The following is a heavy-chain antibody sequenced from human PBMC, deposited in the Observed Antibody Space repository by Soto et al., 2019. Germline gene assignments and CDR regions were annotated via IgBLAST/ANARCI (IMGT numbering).Heavy chain of an antibody. Sequence: QVPLVQSGAEVKKPGSSVKVSCKASGGTFSSYAISWVRQAPGQGLEWMGGIIPISGTANYAQKFKGRVTITADESTSTVYMGLSRLRSEDTAVYFCARSQGSSTSLEIYYYYYYGMDVWGQGTTVTVSS. CDR1: GGTFSSYA. CDR3: ARSQGSSTSLEIYYYYYYGMDV. J-gene: IGHJ6*02. V-gene: IGHV1-69*01. D-gene: IGHD2-2*01. CDR2: IIPISGTA.